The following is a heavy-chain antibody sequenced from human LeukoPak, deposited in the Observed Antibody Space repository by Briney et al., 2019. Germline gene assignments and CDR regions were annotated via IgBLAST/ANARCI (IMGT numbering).Heavy chain of an antibody. CDR1: GYTFTGYY. V-gene: IGHV1-2*02. CDR2: INPNSGGT. CDR3: ARDWSSYGSGSYYVY. Sequence: ASVKVSCKASGYTFTGYYMHWVRQAPGQGLEWMGWINPNSGGTNYAQKFQGRVTMTRDTSISTAYMELSRLRSDDTAVYYCARDWSSYGSGSYYVYWGQGTLVTVSS. J-gene: IGHJ4*02. D-gene: IGHD3-10*01.